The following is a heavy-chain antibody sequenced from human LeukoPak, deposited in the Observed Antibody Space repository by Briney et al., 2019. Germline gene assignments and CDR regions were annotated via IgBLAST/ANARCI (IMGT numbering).Heavy chain of an antibody. CDR3: ARYVGYSSGYYPLDY. CDR2: ISAYNGNT. V-gene: IGHV1-18*01. J-gene: IGHJ4*02. Sequence: VASVKVSCKASGYTFTSYGISWVRRAPGQRLEWMGWISAYNGNTNYAQKLQGRVTMTTDTSTSTAYMELRSLRSDDTAVYYCARYVGYSSGYYPLDYWGQGTLVTVSS. CDR1: GYTFTSYG. D-gene: IGHD3-22*01.